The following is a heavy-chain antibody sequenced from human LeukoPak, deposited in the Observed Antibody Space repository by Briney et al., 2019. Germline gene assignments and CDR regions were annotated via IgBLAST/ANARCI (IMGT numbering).Heavy chain of an antibody. CDR1: GYSISSGDD. CDR2: IFNSGST. J-gene: IGHJ4*02. Sequence: PSETLSLTCAVSGYSISSGDDWGWIRQPPGKGLEWIGSIFNSGSTYYNPSLKSRVTISADTSKRHFSLKLSSVTAADTAVYYCARNRSEPLGNGGSFDNWGEGTLGTVSS. V-gene: IGHV4-38-2*01. D-gene: IGHD3-16*01. CDR3: ARNRSEPLGNGGSFDN.